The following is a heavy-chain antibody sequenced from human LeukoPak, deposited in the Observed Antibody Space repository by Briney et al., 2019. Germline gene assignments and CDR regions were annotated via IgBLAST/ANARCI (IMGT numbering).Heavy chain of an antibody. CDR2: IIPIFGTA. Sequence: EASVKVSCKASGGTFSSYAISWVRQAPGQGLEWMGGIIPIFGTANYAQKFQGRVTITTDESTSTAYMELSSLRSEDTAVYYCARGSTGNHSPPHFDYWGQGTQVTVSS. V-gene: IGHV1-69*05. CDR3: ARGSTGNHSPPHFDY. CDR1: GGTFSSYA. D-gene: IGHD3-10*01. J-gene: IGHJ4*02.